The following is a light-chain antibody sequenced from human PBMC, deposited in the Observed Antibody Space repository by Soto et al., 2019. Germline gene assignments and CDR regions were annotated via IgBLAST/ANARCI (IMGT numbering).Light chain of an antibody. J-gene: IGKJ1*01. Sequence: EIVMTQSPATLSVSPGERATLSCRASRSVSSNLAWYQQKPGQAPRLLIYGASTRATGIPARFSGSGSGTEFTLTISSLQSEDFAVYYCQQYNSWRTFGQGTKVDIK. CDR1: RSVSSN. CDR2: GAS. V-gene: IGKV3-15*01. CDR3: QQYNSWRT.